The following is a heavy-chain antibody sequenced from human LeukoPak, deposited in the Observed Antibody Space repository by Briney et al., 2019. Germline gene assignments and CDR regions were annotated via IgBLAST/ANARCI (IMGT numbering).Heavy chain of an antibody. CDR1: GFTFSNAW. D-gene: IGHD6-19*01. Sequence: PGGSLRLSCAASGFTFSNAWVSWVRQAPGKGLEWVGRIKSKTDGGTTEYGAPVKGRFTISRDDSKNTLYVQMNSLKTEDTAVYYCTTEGSSAWYDYWGQGTLVTVSS. CDR2: IKSKTDGGTT. V-gene: IGHV3-15*01. CDR3: TTEGSSAWYDY. J-gene: IGHJ4*02.